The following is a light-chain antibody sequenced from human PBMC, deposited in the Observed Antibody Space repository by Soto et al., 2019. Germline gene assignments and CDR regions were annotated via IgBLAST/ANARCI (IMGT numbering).Light chain of an antibody. Sequence: ILLPQSTGTVSLSLGETATLSCRACQTIGSTYLAWYQQKPGQAXXLLIFGTSRRATGIPARFSGSVSGTESSLTVRRLQSEEFVAYYGKEYNNWPPVTVGPGTKVDIK. V-gene: IGKV3-15*01. CDR1: QTIGSTY. J-gene: IGKJ3*01. CDR3: KEYNNWPPVT. CDR2: GTS.